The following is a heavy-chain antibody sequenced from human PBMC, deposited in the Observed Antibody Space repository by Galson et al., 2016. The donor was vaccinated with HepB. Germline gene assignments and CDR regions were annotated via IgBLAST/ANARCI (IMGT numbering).Heavy chain of an antibody. J-gene: IGHJ4*02. Sequence: SVKVSCTASGYSFTSHYIHWVRQAPGQGLEWMAMINPSAGSARYAQKFQDRVTLTGDTSTSTVYMELSSLRSDDTAVFFCARDPFGHHDIFLAYFFDTWGQGTLVTVSS. V-gene: IGHV1-46*03. CDR2: INPSAGSA. D-gene: IGHD3-9*01. CDR1: GYSFTSHY. CDR3: ARDPFGHHDIFLAYFFDT.